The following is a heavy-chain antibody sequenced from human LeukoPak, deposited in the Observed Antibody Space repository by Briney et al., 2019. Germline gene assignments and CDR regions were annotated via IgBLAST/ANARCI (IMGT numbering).Heavy chain of an antibody. V-gene: IGHV4-59*08. CDR1: GRSISSYY. D-gene: IGHD4-17*01. CDR2: IYYSGSN. Sequence: KPSEPLSLTRCLCGRSISSYYGRCLGPPPGRGLEWIVYIYYSGSNHQNPPLKTRVTITVDTSKNQFSLTQSSVTAADTAVYSCARLGGDYNYVDHWGQGTRDTLSS. J-gene: IGHJ1*01. CDR3: ARLGGDYNYVDH.